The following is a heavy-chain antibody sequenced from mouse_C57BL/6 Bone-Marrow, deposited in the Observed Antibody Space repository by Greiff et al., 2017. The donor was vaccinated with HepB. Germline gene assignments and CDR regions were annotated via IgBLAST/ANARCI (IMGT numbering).Heavy chain of an antibody. V-gene: IGHV1-74*01. CDR3: AIDGSSYDVAY. Sequence: QVQLQQPGAELVKPGASVKVSCKASGYTFTSYWMHWVKQRPGQGLEWIGRIHPSDSDTNYNQKFKGKATLTVDKSSSTAYMLLSSLTSEDSAVYYCAIDGSSYDVAYWGQGTLVTVSA. D-gene: IGHD1-1*01. CDR2: IHPSDSDT. J-gene: IGHJ3*01. CDR1: GYTFTSYW.